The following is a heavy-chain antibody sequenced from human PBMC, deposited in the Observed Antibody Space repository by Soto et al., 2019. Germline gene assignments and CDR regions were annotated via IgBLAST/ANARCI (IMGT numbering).Heavy chain of an antibody. CDR1: GFTFSSYA. J-gene: IGHJ4*02. CDR2: ISDSGGST. CDR3: ARDPWAADY. D-gene: IGHD3-16*01. Sequence: GGSLRLSCAASGFTFSSYAMSWVRQAPGKGLEWVSAISDSGGSTYYADSVKGRFTISRDNSKNTVNLQMNSLRAEDTAVYYCARDPWAADYWGQGTLLTVSS. V-gene: IGHV3-23*01.